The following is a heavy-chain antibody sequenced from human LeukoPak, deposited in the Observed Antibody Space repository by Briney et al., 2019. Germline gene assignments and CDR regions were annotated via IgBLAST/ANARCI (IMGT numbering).Heavy chain of an antibody. CDR1: GFTVSSNY. Sequence: GGSLRLSCAASGFTVSSNYMSWVRQAPGKGLEWVSVIYSGGSTYYADSVKGRFTISRDNSKNTLYLQMNSLRAEDTAVYYCARDGATGGGTHDAFDIWGQGTMVTVSS. CDR2: IYSGGST. V-gene: IGHV3-66*01. J-gene: IGHJ3*02. D-gene: IGHD3-16*01. CDR3: ARDGATGGGTHDAFDI.